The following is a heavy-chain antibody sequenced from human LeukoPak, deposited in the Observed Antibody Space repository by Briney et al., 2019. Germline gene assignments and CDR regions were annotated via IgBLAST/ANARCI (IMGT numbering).Heavy chain of an antibody. CDR1: GGSISRYY. D-gene: IGHD1-20*01. V-gene: IGHV4-59*12. CDR3: ARLDGNWNYFDY. J-gene: IGHJ4*02. CDR2: IHYSGST. Sequence: SETLSLTCTVSGGSISRYYWSWIRQPPGKGLEWIVYIHYSGSTNYNPSLKSRVTISMDTSKNQFSLKLTSVTAADTAVYYCARLDGNWNYFDYWGLGTLVTVSS.